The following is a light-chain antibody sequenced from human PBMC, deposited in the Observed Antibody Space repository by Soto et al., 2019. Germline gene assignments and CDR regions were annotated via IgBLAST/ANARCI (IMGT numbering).Light chain of an antibody. Sequence: DIQMTQSPSSVSASVGDRVTITCRASQAISNWLTWYQQKPGRAPKLLIYAASTLQSGVASRFSGSEPGTDFTLTINSLQPEDFATYYCQQANNFPYTFGQGTKLEIK. CDR3: QQANNFPYT. CDR2: AAS. CDR1: QAISNW. V-gene: IGKV1-12*01. J-gene: IGKJ2*01.